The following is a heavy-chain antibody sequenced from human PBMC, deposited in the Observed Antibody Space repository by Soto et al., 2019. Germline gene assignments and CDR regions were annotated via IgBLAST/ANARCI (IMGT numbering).Heavy chain of an antibody. D-gene: IGHD5-12*01. J-gene: IGHJ4*02. CDR3: ARDPGYSGSRYPLDY. Sequence: EVQLVESGGGLVQPGGSLRLSCATSGFTFSSYWMHWVRQAPGKGLVWVSRINSDGSSTSYADSVKGRFTISRDNAKKTLYLQMNSLRAEDTAMYYCARDPGYSGSRYPLDYWGQGTLVTVSS. V-gene: IGHV3-74*01. CDR2: INSDGSST. CDR1: GFTFSSYW.